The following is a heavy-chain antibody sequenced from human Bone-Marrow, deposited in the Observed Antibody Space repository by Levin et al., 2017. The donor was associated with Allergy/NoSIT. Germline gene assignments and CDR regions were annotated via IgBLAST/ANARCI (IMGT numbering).Heavy chain of an antibody. D-gene: IGHD3-16*02. CDR3: ARVCGLGELSLGLYYFDY. J-gene: IGHJ4*02. CDR1: GYTFTSYD. V-gene: IGHV1-8*01. Sequence: ASVKVSCKASGYTFTSYDINWVRQATGQGLEWMGWMNPNSGNTGYAQKFQGRVTMTRNTSISTAYMELSSLRSEDTAVYYCARVCGLGELSLGLYYFDYWGQGTLVTVSS. CDR2: MNPNSGNT.